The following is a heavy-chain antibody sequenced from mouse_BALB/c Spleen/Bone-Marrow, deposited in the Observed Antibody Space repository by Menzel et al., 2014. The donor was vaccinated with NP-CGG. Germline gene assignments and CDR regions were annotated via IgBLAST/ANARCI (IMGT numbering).Heavy chain of an antibody. Sequence: VQLQQSGAELMKPGASVEISCKASGYTFSNFWIEWVKQRPGQGLEWLGEILPGTGSSRYNGKFKDKATFTADTSSNTAYMQLSGLTSEDSAVYYCARYDGYWYFDVWGAGTTVTVSS. CDR3: ARYDGYWYFDV. D-gene: IGHD2-3*01. CDR2: ILPGTGSS. J-gene: IGHJ1*01. V-gene: IGHV1-9*01. CDR1: GYTFSNFW.